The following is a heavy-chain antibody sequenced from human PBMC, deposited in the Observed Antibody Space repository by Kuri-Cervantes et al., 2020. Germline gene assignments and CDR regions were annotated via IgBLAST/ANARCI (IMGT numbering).Heavy chain of an antibody. D-gene: IGHD3-3*01. CDR2: ISWNSGSI. Sequence: GGSLRLSCAASGFTFADHAMHWVRQAPGKGLEWVSGISWNSGSIGYADSVKGRFTISRDNAKNSLYLQMNSLRAEDTALYYCAKGSGFWSGPFDYWGQGTLVTVPQ. CDR1: GFTFADHA. J-gene: IGHJ4*02. CDR3: AKGSGFWSGPFDY. V-gene: IGHV3-9*01.